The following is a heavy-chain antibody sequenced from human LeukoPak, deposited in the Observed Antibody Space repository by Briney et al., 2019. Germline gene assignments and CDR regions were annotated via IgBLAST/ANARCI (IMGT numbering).Heavy chain of an antibody. Sequence: SETLSLTCTVSGGSINNFYWSWIRQPPGKGLAWLGFIFYSGTTNYNPSLESRVSMSVDTSRNQFSLNLRPLTAADTAVYYCARRPRGDSSNPPDSFDIWGQGTVVTVSS. J-gene: IGHJ3*02. CDR1: GGSINNFY. CDR2: IFYSGTT. D-gene: IGHD2-21*02. CDR3: ARRPRGDSSNPPDSFDI. V-gene: IGHV4-59*08.